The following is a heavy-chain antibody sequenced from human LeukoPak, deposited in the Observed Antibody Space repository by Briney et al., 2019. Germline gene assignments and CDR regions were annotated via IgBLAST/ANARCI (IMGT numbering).Heavy chain of an antibody. D-gene: IGHD7-27*01. CDR2: INPNSGGT. J-gene: IGHJ4*02. V-gene: IGHV1-2*02. CDR1: GYTFTGYY. Sequence: ASVKVSCKASGYTFTGYYMHWVRQAPGQGLDWMEWINPNSGGTNYAQKFQGRVTMTSDTSISTAYMELSRLRPDDTVVYYCARALPGGGGLRYWGQGTLVPVSS. CDR3: ARALPGGGGLRY.